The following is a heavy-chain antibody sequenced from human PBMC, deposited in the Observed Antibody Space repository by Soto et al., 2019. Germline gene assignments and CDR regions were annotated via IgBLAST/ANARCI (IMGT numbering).Heavy chain of an antibody. V-gene: IGHV4-30-2*01. CDR3: ARTMVYYDSSGYYPYYFDY. D-gene: IGHD3-22*01. Sequence: VSLPCAVSGVSIISGGYSWSWIRQPPGKGLEWIGYIYHSGSTYYNPSLKSRVTISVDRSKNQFSLKLSSVTAADTAVYYCARTMVYYDSSGYYPYYFDYWGQGTLVTVSS. CDR2: IYHSGST. J-gene: IGHJ4*02. CDR1: GVSIISGGYS.